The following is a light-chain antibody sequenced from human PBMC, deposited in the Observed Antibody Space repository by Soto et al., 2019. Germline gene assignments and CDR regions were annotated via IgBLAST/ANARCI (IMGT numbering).Light chain of an antibody. Sequence: EIVLTQSPGTLSLSPGERVTLSCRASQSFSGNYLTWYQHKPGQAPRLLIYGSYHRATGIPDRFSGSGSGTDFSLTISRLEPDDFAVYYCQQYVMPPCTFGRGTKVDIK. CDR2: GSY. V-gene: IGKV3-20*01. J-gene: IGKJ2*02. CDR1: QSFSGNY. CDR3: QQYVMPPCT.